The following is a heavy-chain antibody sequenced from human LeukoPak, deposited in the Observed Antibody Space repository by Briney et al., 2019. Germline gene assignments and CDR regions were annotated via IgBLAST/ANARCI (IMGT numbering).Heavy chain of an antibody. CDR2: FDPEDGET. CDR3: ATRLRFGGNLNFDY. CDR1: GYTLTELS. V-gene: IGHV1-24*01. Sequence: ASVTVSCKVSGYTLTELSMHWVRQAPGKGLEWMGGFDPEDGETIYAQKFQGRVTMTEDTSTDTAYMELSSLRSEDTAVYYCATRLRFGGNLNFDYWGQGTLVTVS. D-gene: IGHD4-23*01. J-gene: IGHJ4*02.